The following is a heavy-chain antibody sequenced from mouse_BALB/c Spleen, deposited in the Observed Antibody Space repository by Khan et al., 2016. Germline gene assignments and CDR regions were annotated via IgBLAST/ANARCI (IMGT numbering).Heavy chain of an antibody. Sequence: VRLQQSGAELVKPGASVKLSCTASGFNIKDTYMHWVKQRPEQGLEWIGRIDPANGTTKYDPKFQGKATITADTSSNTAYLQLSSLTSEDTAVYYCARSPYDYDVGFAYWGQGTLVTVSA. CDR2: IDPANGTT. CDR1: GFNIKDTY. J-gene: IGHJ3*01. V-gene: IGHV14-3*02. CDR3: ARSPYDYDVGFAY. D-gene: IGHD2-4*01.